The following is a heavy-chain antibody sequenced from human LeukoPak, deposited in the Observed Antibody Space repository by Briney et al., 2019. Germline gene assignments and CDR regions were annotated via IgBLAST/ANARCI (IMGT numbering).Heavy chain of an antibody. D-gene: IGHD3-9*01. V-gene: IGHV3-30-3*01. Sequence: PGGSLRLSCAASGFTFSSYAMHWVRQAPGKGLEWVAVISYDGSNKYYADSVKGRSTISRDNSKNTLYLQMNSLRAEDTAVYYCARELRYFHYGMDVWGQGTTVTVSS. J-gene: IGHJ6*02. CDR1: GFTFSSYA. CDR3: ARELRYFHYGMDV. CDR2: ISYDGSNK.